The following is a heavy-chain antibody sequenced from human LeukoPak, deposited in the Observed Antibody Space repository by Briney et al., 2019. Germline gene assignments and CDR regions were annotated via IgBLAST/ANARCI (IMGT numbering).Heavy chain of an antibody. CDR2: LNSDRSST. D-gene: IGHD4-17*01. CDR1: GFTFSSYW. CDR3: AKDYA. Sequence: GGSVRLSCAASGFTFSSYWMHWLRPAPGKGLVGWSHLNSDRSSTNYADYVKGRFTSYRDNATDTLYLKIHRLRAQDTSVCYCAKDYAWGQGTLVTVSS. J-gene: IGHJ5*02. V-gene: IGHV3-74*01.